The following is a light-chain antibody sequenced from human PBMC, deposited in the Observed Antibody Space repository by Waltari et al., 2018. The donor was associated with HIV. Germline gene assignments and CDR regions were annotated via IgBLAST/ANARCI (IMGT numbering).Light chain of an antibody. Sequence: DIVMTQSPHSLALSLGERATINCKSSQSIFYSSRNANYLAWYQQKPAQSPKLLIYWASSRASGVPDRFSGSGSRTDFTLSISSLQSEDVAVYFCQQYYSTPPTFGQGTRVEIK. CDR2: WAS. CDR1: QSIFYSSRNANY. CDR3: QQYYSTPPT. V-gene: IGKV4-1*01. J-gene: IGKJ1*01.